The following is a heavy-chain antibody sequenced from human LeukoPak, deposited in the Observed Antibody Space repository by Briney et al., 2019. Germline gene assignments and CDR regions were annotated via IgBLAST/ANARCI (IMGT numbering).Heavy chain of an antibody. V-gene: IGHV4-38-2*02. CDR1: GYSISSGYY. J-gene: IGHJ4*02. D-gene: IGHD6-19*01. Sequence: PSETLSLTCAVSGYSISSGYYWGWIRQPPGKGLEWIGSIYHSGSTYYNPSLKSRVTISVDTSKNQFSLKLSSVTAADTAVYYCARELPGSSSGWFDYWGQGTLVTVSS. CDR3: ARELPGSSSGWFDY. CDR2: IYHSGST.